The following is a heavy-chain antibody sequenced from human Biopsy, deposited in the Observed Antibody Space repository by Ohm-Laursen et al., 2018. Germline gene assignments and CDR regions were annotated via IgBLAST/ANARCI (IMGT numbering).Heavy chain of an antibody. J-gene: IGHJ6*02. CDR2: ISGRGADT. D-gene: IGHD5-24*01. CDR1: GFVFNNFA. V-gene: IGHV3-23*01. Sequence: GSLRLSCAASGFVFNNFAMSWVRQAPGKGLEWVSAISGRGADTSYAGSVKGRFTISRDNSKNTVYLQMNRLRAEDTAGYFCARDFRAGSWFWRSNSHYCGMDVWGPGTRVTASS. CDR3: ARDFRAGSWFWRSNSHYCGMDV.